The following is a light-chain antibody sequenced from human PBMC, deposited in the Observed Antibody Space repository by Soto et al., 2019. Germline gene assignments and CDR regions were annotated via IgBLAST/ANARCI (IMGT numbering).Light chain of an antibody. V-gene: IGLV2-11*01. Sequence: QSALTQPRSVSGSPGQSVTISCTGTSSDVGGYNYVSWYQQHPGKAPKLMIYDVSKRPSGVPDRFSGSKSGNTASLSISRLQAADEAGYYCCSYAGSYAYVFGTGTKLTVL. CDR3: CSYAGSYAYV. CDR1: SSDVGGYNY. CDR2: DVS. J-gene: IGLJ1*01.